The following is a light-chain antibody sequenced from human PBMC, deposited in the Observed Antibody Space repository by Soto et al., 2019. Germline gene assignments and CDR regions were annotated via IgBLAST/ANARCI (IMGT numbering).Light chain of an antibody. CDR3: LLYDGGAQPWV. J-gene: IGLJ3*02. V-gene: IGLV7-43*01. CDR1: TGAVTSGHH. Sequence: QAVVTQEPSLTVSPGGTVTLTCASSTGAVTSGHHPNWFQQTPGQPPRALIYSISNKYSWTPARSSGSLLGGKAALTLSGVQPEDEADYDCLLYDGGAQPWVFGGGTKLTVL. CDR2: SIS.